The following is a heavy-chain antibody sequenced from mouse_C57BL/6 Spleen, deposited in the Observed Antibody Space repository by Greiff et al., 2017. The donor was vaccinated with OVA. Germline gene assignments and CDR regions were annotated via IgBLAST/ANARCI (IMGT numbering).Heavy chain of an antibody. CDR1: GYTFTSYW. V-gene: IGHV1-53*01. J-gene: IGHJ3*01. Sequence: QVHVKQPGTELVKPGASVKLSCKASGYTFTSYWMHWVKQRPGQGLEWIGNINPSNGGTNYNEKFKSKATLTVDKSSSTAYMQLSSLTSEDSAVYYCAREGSNYGFAYWGQGTLVTVSA. CDR2: INPSNGGT. D-gene: IGHD2-5*01. CDR3: AREGSNYGFAY.